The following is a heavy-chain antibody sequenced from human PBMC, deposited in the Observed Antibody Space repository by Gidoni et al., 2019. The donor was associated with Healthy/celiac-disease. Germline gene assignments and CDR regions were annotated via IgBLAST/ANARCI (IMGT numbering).Heavy chain of an antibody. J-gene: IGHJ6*02. CDR3: ARDRRRSNPYYYYGMDV. V-gene: IGHV3-21*01. Sequence: EVQLVESGGGLVKPGGSLRLSCAASGFTFSTYRMNWVRQAPGKGGELVSSISSSSSYIYYADSVKGRFTISRDNAKNSLYLQMNSLRAEDTAVYYCARDRRRSNPYYYYGMDVWGQGTTVTVSS. CDR1: GFTFSTYR. CDR2: ISSSSSYI.